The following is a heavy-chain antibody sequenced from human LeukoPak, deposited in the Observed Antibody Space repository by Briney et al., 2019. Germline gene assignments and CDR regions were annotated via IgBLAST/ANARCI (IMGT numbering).Heavy chain of an antibody. CDR2: ISSSGSTI. V-gene: IGHV3-11*01. D-gene: IGHD2-15*01. CDR1: GFTFSDYY. Sequence: GGSLRLSCAASGFTFSDYYMSWVRQAPGKGLEWVSYISSSGSTIYYADSVKGRFTISRDNAKNSLYLQMNSLRAEDTAVYYCAREDRYCSGGSCYRHFQHWGQGTLVTVSS. CDR3: AREDRYCSGGSCYRHFQH. J-gene: IGHJ1*01.